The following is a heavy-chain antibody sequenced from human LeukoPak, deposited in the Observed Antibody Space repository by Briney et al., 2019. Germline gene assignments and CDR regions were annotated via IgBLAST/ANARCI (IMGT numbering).Heavy chain of an antibody. CDR3: ARAMSFDY. J-gene: IGHJ4*02. CDR2: INHSGST. V-gene: IGHV4-34*01. Sequence: NPSETLSLTCAVYGGSFSGYYWSWIRQPPGKGLEWIGEINHSGSTSYNPSLKSRVTISVDTSKNQFSLKLSSVTAADTAVYYCARAMSFDYWGQGTLVTVSS. CDR1: GGSFSGYY.